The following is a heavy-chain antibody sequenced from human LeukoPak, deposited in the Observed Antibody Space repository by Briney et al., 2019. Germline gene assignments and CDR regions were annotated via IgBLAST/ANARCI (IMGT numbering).Heavy chain of an antibody. J-gene: IGHJ5*02. Sequence: SETLSLTCPVSGGSISSYYWSWIRQPPGKGLEWIGYMYYSGSTNYNPSLKSRVTISLDTSKNQFSLKLSSVTAADTAVYYCASRWGSSWYGNWFDPWGQGTLVTVSS. V-gene: IGHV4-59*08. D-gene: IGHD6-13*01. CDR3: ASRWGSSWYGNWFDP. CDR1: GGSISSYY. CDR2: MYYSGST.